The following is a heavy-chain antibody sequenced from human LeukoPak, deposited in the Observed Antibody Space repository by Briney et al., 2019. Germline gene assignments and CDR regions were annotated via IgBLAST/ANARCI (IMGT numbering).Heavy chain of an antibody. Sequence: ASVKVSCKASGYTFTGYYMHWVRQAPGQGLEWMGWINPNSGGTNYAQKFQGRVTMTRDTSISTAYMELSRLRSDDTAVYYCARDSSGWYYFDYWGQGTLVTVSS. D-gene: IGHD6-19*01. CDR1: GYTFTGYY. V-gene: IGHV1-2*02. J-gene: IGHJ4*02. CDR3: ARDSSGWYYFDY. CDR2: INPNSGGT.